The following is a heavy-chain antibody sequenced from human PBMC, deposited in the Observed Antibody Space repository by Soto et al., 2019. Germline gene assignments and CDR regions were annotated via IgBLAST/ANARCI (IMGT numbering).Heavy chain of an antibody. D-gene: IGHD2-2*02. CDR2: ISSSSSYI. CDR3: ARDWDIVVVPAAIPVAAYGMDV. J-gene: IGHJ6*02. CDR1: GFTFSSYS. V-gene: IGHV3-21*01. Sequence: PGGSLRLSCAASGFTFSSYSMNWVRQAPGKGLEWVSSISSSSSYIYYADSVKGRFTISRDNAKNSLYLQMNSLRAEDTAVYYCARDWDIVVVPAAIPVAAYGMDVWGQGTTVTVSS.